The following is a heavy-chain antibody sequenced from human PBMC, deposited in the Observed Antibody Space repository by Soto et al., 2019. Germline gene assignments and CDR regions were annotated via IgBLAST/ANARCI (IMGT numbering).Heavy chain of an antibody. CDR1: GFTFITFG. Sequence: RGSLRLSCAASGFTFITFGINCGRHPPLKWLEWISYISSSSTTIFYGGSVEGRFTVSRDNAENSLYLQMNSLRDEDTAVYYCARDKGGAVIGLNWFDPWGHGTLVTVSS. CDR2: ISSSSTTI. CDR3: ARDKGGAVIGLNWFDP. J-gene: IGHJ5*02. D-gene: IGHD2-21*01. V-gene: IGHV3-48*02.